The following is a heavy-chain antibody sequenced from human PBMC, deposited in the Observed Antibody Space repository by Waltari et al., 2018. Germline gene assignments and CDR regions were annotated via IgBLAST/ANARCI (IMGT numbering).Heavy chain of an antibody. D-gene: IGHD6-19*01. J-gene: IGHJ3*02. CDR2: IYYSGST. CDR3: ASTYSSGWYSAFDI. CDR1: GGSISSSSYY. Sequence: QLQLQESGPGLVKPSETLSLTCHFSGGSISSSSYYWGWIRQPPGKGLEWIGSIYYSGSTYYNPSLKSRVTISVDTSKNQFSLKLSSVTAADTAVYYCASTYSSGWYSAFDIWGQGTMVTVSS. V-gene: IGHV4-39*01.